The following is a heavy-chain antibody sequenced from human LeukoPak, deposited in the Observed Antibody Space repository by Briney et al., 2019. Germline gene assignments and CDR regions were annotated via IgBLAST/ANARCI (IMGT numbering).Heavy chain of an antibody. Sequence: GGSLRLSCAASGFTFSSYGMHWVRQAPGKGLEWVAVISYDGSNKYYADSVKGRFTISRDNSKDTLHLQMNSLTTEDTAVYYCAREGGHDNWYFDHWGRGILVTVSS. CDR3: AREGGHDNWYFDH. V-gene: IGHV3-30*03. J-gene: IGHJ2*01. CDR2: ISYDGSNK. D-gene: IGHD5-12*01. CDR1: GFTFSSYG.